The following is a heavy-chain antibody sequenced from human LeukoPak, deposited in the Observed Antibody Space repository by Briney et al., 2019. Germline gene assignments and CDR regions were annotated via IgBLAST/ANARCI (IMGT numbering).Heavy chain of an antibody. J-gene: IGHJ4*02. D-gene: IGHD5-18*01. V-gene: IGHV3-30*04. CDR3: AREYWGYSYGYISY. CDR1: GFTFSSYA. CDR2: ISYDGSNK. Sequence: GRSLRLSCAASGFTFSSYAMHWVRQAPGKGLEWVAVISYDGSNKYYADSVKGRFTISRDNSKNTLYLQMNSLRAEDTAVYYCAREYWGYSYGYISYWGQGTLVTVSS.